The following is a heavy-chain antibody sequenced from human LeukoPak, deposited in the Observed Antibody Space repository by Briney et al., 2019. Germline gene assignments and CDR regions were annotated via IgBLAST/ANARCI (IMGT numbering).Heavy chain of an antibody. J-gene: IGHJ6*02. Sequence: ASVKVSCKASGYTFTSYGISWVRQAPGQGLEWMGWVSAYNGNTNYAQKLQGRVTMTTDTSTSTAYMELRSLRSDDTAVYYCARDSHYYGSGSYYRPYCYGMDVWGQGTTVTVSS. CDR2: VSAYNGNT. CDR1: GYTFTSYG. V-gene: IGHV1-18*01. D-gene: IGHD3-10*01. CDR3: ARDSHYYGSGSYYRPYCYGMDV.